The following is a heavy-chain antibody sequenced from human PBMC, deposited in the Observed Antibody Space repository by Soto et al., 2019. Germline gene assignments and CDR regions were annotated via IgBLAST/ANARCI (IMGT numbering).Heavy chain of an antibody. Sequence: SVKVSCKASGYTFTSYVISGVRQAPGQGLEWMGWISAYNGNTNYAQKLQGRVTMTTDTSTSTAYMELRSLRSDDTAVYYCARVQVPALPIRGAFAIWGKGTMVPVSS. V-gene: IGHV1-18*01. CDR3: ARVQVPALPIRGAFAI. J-gene: IGHJ3*02. CDR2: ISAYNGNT. CDR1: GYTFTSYV. D-gene: IGHD1-26*01.